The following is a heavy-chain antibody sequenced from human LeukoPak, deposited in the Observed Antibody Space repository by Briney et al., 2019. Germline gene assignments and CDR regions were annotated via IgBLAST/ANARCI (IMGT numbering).Heavy chain of an antibody. CDR3: ARDRHIAAAVYYYYMDV. CDR1: GYTFTSYI. Sequence: GASEKVSCKASGYTFTSYIISWGRQAPGQGRERRGWINAYNGNTEYAQRVQGRDTMTTATSTSTAYMELRSLRSDDTAVYYCARDRHIAAAVYYYYMDVWGKGTPVTVSS. J-gene: IGHJ6*03. V-gene: IGHV1-18*01. CDR2: INAYNGNT. D-gene: IGHD6-13*01.